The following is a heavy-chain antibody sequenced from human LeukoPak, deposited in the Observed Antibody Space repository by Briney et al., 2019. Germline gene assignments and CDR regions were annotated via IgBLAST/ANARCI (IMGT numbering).Heavy chain of an antibody. D-gene: IGHD3-10*01. J-gene: IGHJ3*02. CDR1: GGSISSSSYY. Sequence: ASETLSLTCTVSGGSISSSSYYWGWIRQPPGKGLEWIGSIYYSGSTYYNPSLKSRVTISVDTSKNQFSLKLSSVTAADTAVYYCARGGSGYDAFGIWGQGTMVTVSS. CDR3: ARGGSGYDAFGI. V-gene: IGHV4-39*07. CDR2: IYYSGST.